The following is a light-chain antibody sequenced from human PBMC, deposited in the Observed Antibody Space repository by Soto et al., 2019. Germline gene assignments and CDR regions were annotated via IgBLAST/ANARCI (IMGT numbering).Light chain of an antibody. CDR1: QDIRNF. CDR2: AAS. J-gene: IGKJ3*01. Sequence: DIPMTQSPPSLSASVGDRVTITCRASQDIRNFVAWYQQKPGKASKLLIYAASTLQSGVPSRFSGSGSGTDFTLTINSLQPEDVATYSCQKYSSVPVFGPGTKVEIK. CDR3: QKYSSVPV. V-gene: IGKV1-27*01.